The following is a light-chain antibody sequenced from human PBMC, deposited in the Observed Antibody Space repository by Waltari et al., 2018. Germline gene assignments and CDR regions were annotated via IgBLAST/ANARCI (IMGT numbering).Light chain of an antibody. V-gene: IGLV2-14*03. Sequence: QSALKQPASVCGSPGQSITIPCTGMSGDVVTYNKASWYQQHPGKAHKLMIFDVNIRPAGFSNRFSGSKSGNTASLTISGLQAEDEADYYGSSYISSSTLELFGGGTSLTVL. J-gene: IGLJ2*01. CDR3: SSYISSSTLEL. CDR1: SGDVVTYNK. CDR2: DVN.